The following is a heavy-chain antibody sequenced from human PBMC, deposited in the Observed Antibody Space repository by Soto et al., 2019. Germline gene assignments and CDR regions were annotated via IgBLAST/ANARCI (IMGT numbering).Heavy chain of an antibody. D-gene: IGHD2-2*01. CDR3: ARRYCSSNSCPSNYYGMDV. J-gene: IGHJ6*02. CDR1: GYSFTSYW. CDR2: IDPSDSYT. Sequence: GESLKISCKGSGYSFTSYWISWVRQMPGKGLEWMGRIDPSDSYTNYSPSFQGHVTISTDKSIGTAYLQWSSLKASDTAMYYCARRYCSSNSCPSNYYGMDVWGQGTTVTVSS. V-gene: IGHV5-10-1*01.